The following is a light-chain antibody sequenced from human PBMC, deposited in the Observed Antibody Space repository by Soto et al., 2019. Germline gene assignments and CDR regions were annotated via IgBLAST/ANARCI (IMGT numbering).Light chain of an antibody. J-gene: IGLJ2*01. CDR1: SSNIGAGYD. V-gene: IGLV1-40*01. Sequence: QSVLTQPPSVSGIPGRRVTISCTGSSSNIGAGYDVHWYQQLPRAAPKLLIYGNSNRPSGVPDRFSGSKSGASASLAITGLQAADEADYYCQSYDSSLSAVVFGGGTQLTVL. CDR3: QSYDSSLSAVV. CDR2: GNS.